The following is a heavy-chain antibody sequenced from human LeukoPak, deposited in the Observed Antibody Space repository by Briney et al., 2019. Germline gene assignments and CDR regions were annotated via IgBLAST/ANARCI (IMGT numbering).Heavy chain of an antibody. V-gene: IGHV3-30*18. CDR1: GFTFSSYG. Sequence: PGGSLRLSCAASGFTFSSYGMHWVRQAPGKGLEWVAVISYDGSNKYYADSVKGRFTIPRDNSKNTLHLQMNSLRPEDTAVYYCAKDRFGEYHPFDYWGQGTRVTVSS. D-gene: IGHD3-10*01. CDR3: AKDRFGEYHPFDY. CDR2: ISYDGSNK. J-gene: IGHJ4*02.